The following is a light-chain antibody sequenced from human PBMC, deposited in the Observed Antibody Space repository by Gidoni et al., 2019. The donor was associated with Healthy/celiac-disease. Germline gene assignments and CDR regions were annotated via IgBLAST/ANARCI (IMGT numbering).Light chain of an antibody. J-gene: IGKJ1*01. V-gene: IGKV1-39*01. CDR3: QQSYSTPWT. CDR1: QSISSY. CDR2: AAS. Sequence: DLQMTPSPSSLSASVGERVTITCRASQSISSYLNWYQKKPGKAPKLMSYAASSLQSGVPARFSGSGSGTDFTLTISSLQPEDFAMYYCQQSYSTPWTFGQGTKVEIK.